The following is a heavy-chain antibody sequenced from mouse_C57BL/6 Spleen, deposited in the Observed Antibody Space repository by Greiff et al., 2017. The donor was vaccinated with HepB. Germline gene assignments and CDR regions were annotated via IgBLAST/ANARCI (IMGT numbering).Heavy chain of an antibody. CDR2: ISSGSSTI. CDR1: GFTFSDYG. CDR3: ARNWDGNFDY. J-gene: IGHJ2*01. Sequence: DVHLVESGGGLVKPGGSLKLSCAASGFTFSDYGMHWVRQAPEKGLEWVAYISSGSSTIYYADTVKGRFTISRDNAKNTLFLQMTSLRSEDTAMYYCARNWDGNFDYWGQGTTLTVSS. D-gene: IGHD4-1*01. V-gene: IGHV5-17*01.